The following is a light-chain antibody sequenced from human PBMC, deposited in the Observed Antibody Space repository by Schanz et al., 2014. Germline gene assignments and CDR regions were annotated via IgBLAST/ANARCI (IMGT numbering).Light chain of an antibody. CDR2: EVS. Sequence: QSVLTQPPSASGSPGQSVTISCTGTSSDVGGYNYVSWYQQHPGKAPKLMIYEVSNRPSGVPDRFSGSKSGNTASLTVSGLQAEDEADYYCQSSHNPLTDYVFGTGTKLTVL. J-gene: IGLJ1*01. V-gene: IGLV2-8*01. CDR3: QSSHNPLTDYV. CDR1: SSDVGGYNY.